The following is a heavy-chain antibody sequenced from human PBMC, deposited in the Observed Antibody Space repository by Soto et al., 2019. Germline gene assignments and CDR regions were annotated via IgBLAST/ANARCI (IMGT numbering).Heavy chain of an antibody. CDR3: ARATSTVTTHYYYYGMDV. Sequence: QVQLVESGGGVVQPGRSLRLSCAASGFTFSSYGMHWVRQAPGKGLEWLAVIWYDGSNKYYADSVKGRFTISRDNSKNTLYLQMNSLRAEDTAVYYCARATSTVTTHYYYYGMDVWGQGTTVTVSS. V-gene: IGHV3-33*01. D-gene: IGHD4-4*01. CDR1: GFTFSSYG. CDR2: IWYDGSNK. J-gene: IGHJ6*02.